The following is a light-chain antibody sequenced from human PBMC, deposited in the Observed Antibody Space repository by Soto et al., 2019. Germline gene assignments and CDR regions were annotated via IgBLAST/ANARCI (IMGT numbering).Light chain of an antibody. V-gene: IGKV3D-20*01. CDR1: QSVTSSY. CDR3: QQYGSSPAVT. Sequence: EIVLTQSPATLSLSPAERATLSCGASQSVTSSYLAWYQQKPGLAPRLLIYDASSRATGIPDRFSGSGSGTYFTLTISRLEPEDLALYYCQQYGSSPAVTFGQGTRLEIK. J-gene: IGKJ5*01. CDR2: DAS.